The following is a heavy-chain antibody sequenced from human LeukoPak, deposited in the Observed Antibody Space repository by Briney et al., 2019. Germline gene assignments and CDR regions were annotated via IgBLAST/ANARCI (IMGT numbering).Heavy chain of an antibody. V-gene: IGHV3-30-3*01. D-gene: IGHD5-24*01. Sequence: TGRSLRLSCAASGFTFSSYAMHWVRQAPGKGLEWVAVISYDGSNKYYADSVKGRFTISRDNSKSTLYLQMNSLRAEDTAVYYCAREDWDGYNPDYWGQGTLVTVSS. CDR1: GFTFSSYA. CDR3: AREDWDGYNPDY. CDR2: ISYDGSNK. J-gene: IGHJ4*02.